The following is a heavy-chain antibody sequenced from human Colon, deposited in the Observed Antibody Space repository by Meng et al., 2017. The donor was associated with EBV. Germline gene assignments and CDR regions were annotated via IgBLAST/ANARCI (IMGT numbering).Heavy chain of an antibody. Sequence: VQLQESCPGLVKPSQTLSLTCTVSGGSISSGNHYWSWIRQYPGKGLEYIGYIYYSGSTYYNPSLKSRVIISVDTSKNQFSLRLNSVTAADTAVYYCASLYGDSSVWYLDLWGRGTLVTVSS. J-gene: IGHJ2*01. V-gene: IGHV4-31*03. CDR1: GGSISSGNHY. CDR2: IYYSGST. CDR3: ASLYGDSSVWYLDL. D-gene: IGHD4-17*01.